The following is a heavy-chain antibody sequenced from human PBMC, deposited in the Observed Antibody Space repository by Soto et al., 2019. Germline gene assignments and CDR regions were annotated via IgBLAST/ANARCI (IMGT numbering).Heavy chain of an antibody. D-gene: IGHD3-3*01. Sequence: ASVKVSCKASGYTFTGYYMHWVRQAPGQGLEWMGGINPNSGGTNYAQKFQGWVTMTRDTSISTAYMELSRLRSDDTAVYYCARDMVYSGYDFWSGYLWKPVNYGMDVWGQGTTVTVSS. CDR3: ARDMVYSGYDFWSGYLWKPVNYGMDV. V-gene: IGHV1-2*04. CDR1: GYTFTGYY. CDR2: INPNSGGT. J-gene: IGHJ6*02.